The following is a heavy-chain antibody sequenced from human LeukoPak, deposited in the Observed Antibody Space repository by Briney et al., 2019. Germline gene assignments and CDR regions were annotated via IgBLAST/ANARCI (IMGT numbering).Heavy chain of an antibody. CDR2: ISGTGGST. Sequence: GGSLRLSCAASGFTFSNYAMSWVRQAPGKGLEWVAGISGTGGSTHYADSVKGRFTISRDNSKNTVYLQMRNLRVEHTAVYYCAKVVAGNIDHYFDYWGQGTLVAVSS. CDR3: AKVVAGNIDHYFDY. J-gene: IGHJ4*02. V-gene: IGHV3-23*01. D-gene: IGHD2/OR15-2a*01. CDR1: GFTFSNYA.